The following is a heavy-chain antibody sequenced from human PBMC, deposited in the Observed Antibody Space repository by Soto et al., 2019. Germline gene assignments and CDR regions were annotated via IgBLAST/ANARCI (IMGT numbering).Heavy chain of an antibody. V-gene: IGHV1-2*04. CDR3: ARDGSHGDYGESYMDV. D-gene: IGHD4-17*01. Sequence: ASVKVSCKASGYTFTGYYMHWVRQAPGQGLEWMGWINPNSGGTNYAQKFQGWVTMTRDTSISTAYMELSRLRSDDTAVYYCARDGSHGDYGESYMDVWGKGTTVTVSS. J-gene: IGHJ6*03. CDR2: INPNSGGT. CDR1: GYTFTGYY.